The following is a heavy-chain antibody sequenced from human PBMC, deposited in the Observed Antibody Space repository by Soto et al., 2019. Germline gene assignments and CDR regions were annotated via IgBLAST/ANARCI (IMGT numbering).Heavy chain of an antibody. Sequence: PSQTLSLTCAISGDSVSSNSAAWNWIRQSPSGGLEWLGRTFYRSRWYNDYAVSVRSRITINLDTSKNQFSLHLNSVTPEDTAVYYCAGTTSLQWYYMDVWGKGTTVTVSS. CDR1: GDSVSSNSAA. V-gene: IGHV6-1*01. CDR2: TFYRSRWYN. J-gene: IGHJ6*03. D-gene: IGHD1-7*01. CDR3: AGTTSLQWYYMDV.